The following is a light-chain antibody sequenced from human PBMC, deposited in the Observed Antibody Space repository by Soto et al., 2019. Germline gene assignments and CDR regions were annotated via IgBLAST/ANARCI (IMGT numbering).Light chain of an antibody. CDR1: QSLVHSDGIAY. CDR3: MQGTHQRT. Sequence: DVVMTQSPLSPPVTLGQPASISCRSNQSLVHSDGIAYFSWFQQRPGRSPRRLIYKVSNRDSGVPDRFSGSGSGTDFTLKISRVEAEDVGVYYRMQGTHQRTVGQGTKVDIK. V-gene: IGKV2-30*02. J-gene: IGKJ1*01. CDR2: KVS.